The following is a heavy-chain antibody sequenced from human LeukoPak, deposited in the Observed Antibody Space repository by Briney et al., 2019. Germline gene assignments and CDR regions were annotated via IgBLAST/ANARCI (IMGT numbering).Heavy chain of an antibody. CDR1: GYTFTSYD. CDR3: ARPDSSGPFGAFDI. J-gene: IGHJ3*02. V-gene: IGHV1-8*01. D-gene: IGHD6-19*01. Sequence: ASVKVSCKASGYTFTSYDINWERQAPGQGLEWMGWMNTNSGNTGCAQKFQGRVTMTRNTSINTAYMELSSLRSEDTAVYYCARPDSSGPFGAFDIWGQGTVVTVSS. CDR2: MNTNSGNT.